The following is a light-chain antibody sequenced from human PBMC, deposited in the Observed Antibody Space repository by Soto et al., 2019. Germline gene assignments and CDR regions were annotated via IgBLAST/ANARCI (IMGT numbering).Light chain of an antibody. CDR1: QDIKTY. V-gene: IGKV1-9*01. Sequence: IQLTQSPSSLSASVGDRVSITCRASQDIKTYLHGYQQKRGKASKLLISGTFTLQSGVPSRFNGSGSGTDVTLNISRLQPEDFATYYCQHLNNYPPFTFGPGTKVD. J-gene: IGKJ3*01. CDR3: QHLNNYPPFT. CDR2: GTF.